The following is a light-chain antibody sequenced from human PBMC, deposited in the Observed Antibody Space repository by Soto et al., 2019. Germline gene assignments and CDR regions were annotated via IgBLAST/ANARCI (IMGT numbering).Light chain of an antibody. CDR3: QQYGSSPLT. J-gene: IGKJ4*01. V-gene: IGKV3-20*01. CDR2: GAS. CDR1: QSGSSSY. Sequence: EIVLTQSPGTLSLSPGERATLSCRASQSGSSSYLAWYQRKPGQAPRLLIYGASSRATGIPDRFSGSGSGTDFTLTISTLEPEDFAVYYCQQYGSSPLTFGGGTKVEIK.